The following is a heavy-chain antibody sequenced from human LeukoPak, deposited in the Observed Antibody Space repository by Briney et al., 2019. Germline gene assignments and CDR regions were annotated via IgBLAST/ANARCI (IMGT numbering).Heavy chain of an antibody. V-gene: IGHV3-23*01. D-gene: IGHD6-19*01. CDR1: RFTFSNCA. CDR2: ISGSGGST. Sequence: GGSLRLSCAASRFTFSNCAMSWVRQAPGKGLEWVSGISGSGGSTYYADSMKGRFTVSRDNSKNTLYLQMNSLRAEDTAVYYCAKGGGAYSSGWDFDYWGQGTLVTVSS. CDR3: AKGGGAYSSGWDFDY. J-gene: IGHJ4*02.